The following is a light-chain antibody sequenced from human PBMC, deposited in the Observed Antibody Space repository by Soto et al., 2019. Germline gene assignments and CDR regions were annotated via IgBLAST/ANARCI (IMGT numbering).Light chain of an antibody. Sequence: DIQMSQSPASLAASVGGRVTITCRASQTITHYLNWYQQKPGEAPKLLIYAASSLQSGVPSRFSGTESGADFTLTISSLQPEDVATYYCQKYDSAPWTFGQGTKVDIK. CDR3: QKYDSAPWT. CDR1: QTITHY. J-gene: IGKJ1*01. CDR2: AAS. V-gene: IGKV1-39*01.